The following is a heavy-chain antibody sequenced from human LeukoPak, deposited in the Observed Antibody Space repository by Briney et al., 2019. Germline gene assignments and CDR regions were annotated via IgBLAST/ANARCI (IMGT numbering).Heavy chain of an antibody. V-gene: IGHV4-61*02. J-gene: IGHJ4*02. CDR1: GGSISSDRFY. D-gene: IGHD3-16*01. CDR3: ARVPDWTYVPDY. Sequence: PSETLSLTCTDSGGSISSDRFYWTWVRQPAGKLPEWIGRIKSSNTNYNPSLKSSVNISVDTSTNQFSLKLSSLTAADTAVYYCARVPDWTYVPDYWGQGTLVTVSS. CDR2: IKSSNT.